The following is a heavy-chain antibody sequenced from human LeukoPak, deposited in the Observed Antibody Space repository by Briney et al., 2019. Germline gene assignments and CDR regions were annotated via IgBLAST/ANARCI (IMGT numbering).Heavy chain of an antibody. CDR3: TKDPNGDYVGAFDP. J-gene: IGHJ5*02. D-gene: IGHD4-17*01. V-gene: IGHV3-23*01. CDR1: GFTFRSFA. CDR2: ISGSYGPT. Sequence: GGPVRLFCAPSGFTFRSFAMPWVRQAPGKGLEGVSYISGSYGPTFHTDSVQCPFTISRDNSQNTLYLQMNSLRAEDTAVYYCTKDPNGDYVGAFDPWGQGTLVTVSS.